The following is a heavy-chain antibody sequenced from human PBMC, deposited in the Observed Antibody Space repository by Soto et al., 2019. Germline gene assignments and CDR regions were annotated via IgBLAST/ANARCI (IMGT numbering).Heavy chain of an antibody. V-gene: IGHV4-30-4*01. J-gene: IGHJ4*02. D-gene: IGHD7-27*01. CDR3: ARGPSGDKVDS. Sequence: QVQLQESGPGLVKPSQTLSLTCTVSGGSISTVDYWWSWIRQSPDMGLEWIGHIYDGGRTYNNPSLESRVTTSVDTSKSQLSLTLSSVSAADTAVYYCARGPSGDKVDSWGQGTLVTVSS. CDR1: GGSISTVDYW. CDR2: IYDGGRT.